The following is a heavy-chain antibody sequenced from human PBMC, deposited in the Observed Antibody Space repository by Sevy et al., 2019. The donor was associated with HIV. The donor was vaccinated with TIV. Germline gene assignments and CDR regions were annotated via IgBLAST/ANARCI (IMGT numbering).Heavy chain of an antibody. J-gene: IGHJ4*02. CDR1: GYTFTGYY. D-gene: IGHD6-13*01. CDR2: INPNSGGT. Sequence: ASVKVSCKASGYTFTGYYMHWVRQAPGQGLEWMGRINPNSGGTNYAQKFQGRVTMTRDTSISTAYMELSRLRSDDTAVYYCAIRIAAAGSVTSDHWGQGTLVTVSS. CDR3: AIRIAAAGSVTSDH. V-gene: IGHV1-2*06.